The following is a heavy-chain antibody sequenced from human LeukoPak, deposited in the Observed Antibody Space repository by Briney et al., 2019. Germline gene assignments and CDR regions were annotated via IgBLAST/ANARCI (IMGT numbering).Heavy chain of an antibody. Sequence: GGSLRLSCAASGFTFDDYAMHWVRQAPGKGLEWVSVISWNSGSIGYADSVEGRFTISRDNDKNSLYLQMNSLRAEDTALYYCAKDLGLLPQYFQHWGQGTLVTVSS. V-gene: IGHV3-9*01. J-gene: IGHJ1*01. CDR3: AKDLGLLPQYFQH. CDR2: ISWNSGSI. CDR1: GFTFDDYA. D-gene: IGHD2-15*01.